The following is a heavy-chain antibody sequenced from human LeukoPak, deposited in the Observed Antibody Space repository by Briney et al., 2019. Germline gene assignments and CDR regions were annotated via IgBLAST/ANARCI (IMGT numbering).Heavy chain of an antibody. CDR3: AKVGRPTYCGGDCYTGQIDY. J-gene: IGHJ4*02. V-gene: IGHV3-23*01. CDR2: ISGSGGST. Sequence: GGSLRLSCAASGFTFSSYAMSWVRQAPGKGLEWVSAISGSGGSTYYADSVRGRFTISRDNSKNTLYLQMNSLRAEDTAVYYCAKVGRPTYCGGDCYTGQIDYWGQGTLVTVSS. CDR1: GFTFSSYA. D-gene: IGHD2-21*02.